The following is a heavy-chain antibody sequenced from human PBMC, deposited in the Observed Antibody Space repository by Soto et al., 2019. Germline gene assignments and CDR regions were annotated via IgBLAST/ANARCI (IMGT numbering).Heavy chain of an antibody. D-gene: IGHD2-15*01. J-gene: IGHJ2*01. Sequence: MEWVSFIYSGGDTYYADSVKGRFTISRDNSKNTLYLQMNSLRAEDTAVYYCFFFQAQDGIRDTVPVSAFLLNRSSDL. CDR2: IYSGGDT. CDR3: FFFQAQDGIRDTVPVSAFLLNRSSDL. V-gene: IGHV3-53*01.